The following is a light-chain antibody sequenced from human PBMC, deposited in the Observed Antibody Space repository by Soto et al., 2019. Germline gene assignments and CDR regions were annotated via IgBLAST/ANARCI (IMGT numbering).Light chain of an antibody. J-gene: IGLJ3*02. V-gene: IGLV6-57*04. CDR3: QSYDNYNVV. CDR1: SGNIASRY. Sequence: NFMLTQPHSVSESPGKTVTISCTRSSGNIASRYVQWYQQRPGSAPSTVIYEFYERPSGVPDRFSGAIDSSSNSASLTIXXXXXXXEADYYCQSYDNYNVVFGGGTKLTVL. CDR2: EFY.